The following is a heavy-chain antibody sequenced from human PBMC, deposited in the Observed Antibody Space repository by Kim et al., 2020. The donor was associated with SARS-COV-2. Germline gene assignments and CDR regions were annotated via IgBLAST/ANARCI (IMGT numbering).Heavy chain of an antibody. D-gene: IGHD3-3*01. CDR3: ARAPGGYYFDY. Sequence: SETLSLTCTVSGGSIKSGDYYWSWIRQHPGKGLEWIGYVYYSGTTYYNPSLESRLTMSVDTSKNQFSLNLNSVTAADTAVFYCARAPGGYYFDYWGRGT. CDR1: GGSIKSGDYY. CDR2: VYYSGTT. V-gene: IGHV4-31*03. J-gene: IGHJ4*02.